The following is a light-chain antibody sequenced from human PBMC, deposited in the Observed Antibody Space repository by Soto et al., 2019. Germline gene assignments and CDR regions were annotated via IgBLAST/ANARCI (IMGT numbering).Light chain of an antibody. V-gene: IGKV1-5*03. CDR3: QQYHTYSA. Sequence: DIQMTQSPSTLSASVGDRVTITCRASRSISSWLAWYQQKPGKAPKLLIYKASTLESGVPSRFSGSGSGTEFTLTISSLQPDDLATYYCQQYHTYSAFGQGTKLEIK. CDR1: RSISSW. J-gene: IGKJ2*01. CDR2: KAS.